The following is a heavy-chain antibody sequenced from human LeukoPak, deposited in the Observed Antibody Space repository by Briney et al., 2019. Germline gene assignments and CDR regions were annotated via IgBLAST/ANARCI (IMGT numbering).Heavy chain of an antibody. Sequence: PGGSLRLSCAASGFTFSSYAMHWVRQAPGKGLEWVAVISYDGSNKYYADSVKGRFTISRDNSKNTLYLQMNSLRAEDTAVYYCARGQWLENDAFDIWGQGTMVTVSS. CDR3: ARGQWLENDAFDI. CDR1: GFTFSSYA. J-gene: IGHJ3*02. D-gene: IGHD6-19*01. CDR2: ISYDGSNK. V-gene: IGHV3-30-3*01.